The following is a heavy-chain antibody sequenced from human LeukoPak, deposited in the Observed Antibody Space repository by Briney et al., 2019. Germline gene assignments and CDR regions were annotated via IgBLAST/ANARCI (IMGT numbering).Heavy chain of an antibody. Sequence: SHTLSLTCTVSARSISSSGYYWDWIRQPPRRGLEWIGRIYESGSNYYNPSLTGRVNIPVDTSKSQFSLKLSSVTAADTAVYYCARMVGRGWYLDWFELWGQGTLVTVSS. J-gene: IGHJ5*02. D-gene: IGHD6-19*01. CDR1: ARSISSSGYY. CDR3: ARMVGRGWYLDWFEL. V-gene: IGHV4-39*01. CDR2: IYESGSN.